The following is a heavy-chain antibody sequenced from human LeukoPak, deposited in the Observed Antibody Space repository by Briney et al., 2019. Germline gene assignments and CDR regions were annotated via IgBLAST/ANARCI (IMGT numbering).Heavy chain of an antibody. CDR2: IYYSGST. J-gene: IGHJ5*02. CDR1: GGSFSGYY. D-gene: IGHD4-17*01. Sequence: SETLSLTCAVYGGSFSGYYWSWIRQPPGKGLEWIGSIYYSGSTYYNPSLKSRVTISVDTSKNQFSLKLSSVTAADTAVYYCARGGDDYGDYMGTYNWFDPWGQGTLVTVSS. V-gene: IGHV4-34*01. CDR3: ARGGDDYGDYMGTYNWFDP.